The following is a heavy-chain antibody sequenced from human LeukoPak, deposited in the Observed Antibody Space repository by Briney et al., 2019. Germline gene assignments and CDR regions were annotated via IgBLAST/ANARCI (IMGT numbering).Heavy chain of an antibody. D-gene: IGHD5-24*01. Sequence: PGGSLRLSCAAPGFTVSSNYMSWVRQAPGKGLEWVSVIYSGGSTYYADSVKGRFTISRDNSKNTLYLQMNSLRAEDTAVYYCARDAEQLDGMDVWGQGTTVTVSS. J-gene: IGHJ6*02. CDR1: GFTVSSNY. CDR3: ARDAEQLDGMDV. V-gene: IGHV3-66*01. CDR2: IYSGGST.